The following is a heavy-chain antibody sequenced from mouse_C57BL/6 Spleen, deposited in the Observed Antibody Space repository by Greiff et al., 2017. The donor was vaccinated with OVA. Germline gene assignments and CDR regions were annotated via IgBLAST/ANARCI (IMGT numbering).Heavy chain of an antibody. CDR2: IYPGSGST. CDR1: GYTFTSYW. D-gene: IGHD1-1*01. CDR3: ARAGGHYYYGSTGYFDV. V-gene: IGHV1-55*01. Sequence: VQLQQPGAELVKPGASVKMSCKASGYTFTSYWITWVKQRPGQGLEWIGDIYPGSGSTNYNEKFKSKATLTVDTSSSTAYMQLSSLTSEDSAVYYCARAGGHYYYGSTGYFDVWGTGTTVTVSS. J-gene: IGHJ1*03.